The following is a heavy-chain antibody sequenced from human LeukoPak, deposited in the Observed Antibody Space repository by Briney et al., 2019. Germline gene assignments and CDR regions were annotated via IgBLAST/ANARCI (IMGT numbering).Heavy chain of an antibody. J-gene: IGHJ5*02. Sequence: PGGSLRLSCAASGLHFSGTAMSWVRQAPGKGLEWVSAISHDGMNAYYADSVKGRFTISRDNSKKTVSLEMSSLTAADPGVYYFAKDGAQYSSGPECDPRGQGATVTVSP. V-gene: IGHV3-23*01. CDR2: ISHDGMNA. CDR1: GLHFSGTA. CDR3: AKDGAQYSSGPECDP. D-gene: IGHD6-19*01.